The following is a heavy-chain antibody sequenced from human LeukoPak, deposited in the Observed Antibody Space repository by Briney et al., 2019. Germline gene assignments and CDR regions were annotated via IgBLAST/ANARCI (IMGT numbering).Heavy chain of an antibody. CDR3: AKNYGNKRGFDY. Sequence: PGGSLRLSCAASGFTFSDFYMSWVRQAPGKGLEWLSYISGGGSTIYYADSVKGRFTISRDNAKSSLYLQMNSLRAEGTAVYYCAKNYGNKRGFDYWGQGTLVTVSS. D-gene: IGHD4-17*01. CDR2: ISGGGSTI. CDR1: GFTFSDFY. V-gene: IGHV3-11*01. J-gene: IGHJ4*02.